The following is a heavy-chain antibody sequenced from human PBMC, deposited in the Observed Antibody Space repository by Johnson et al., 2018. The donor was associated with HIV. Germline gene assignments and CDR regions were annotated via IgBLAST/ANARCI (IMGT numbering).Heavy chain of an antibody. CDR2: ISYDGSNK. D-gene: IGHD6-6*01. J-gene: IGHJ3*01. CDR3: AKGRSGSSYDALDA. CDR1: GFTFSSYA. Sequence: QVQLVESGGGVVQPGRSLRLSCAASGFTFSSYAMHWVRQAPGKGLEWVAFISYDGSNKYYADSVKGRFTISRDNSKNTLSLQMNSLRAEDTAVYYCAKGRSGSSYDALDAWGQGTMVTVSS. V-gene: IGHV3-30*04.